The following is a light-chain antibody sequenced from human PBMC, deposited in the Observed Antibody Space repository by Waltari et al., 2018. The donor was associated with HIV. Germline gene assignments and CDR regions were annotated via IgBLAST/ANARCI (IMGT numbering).Light chain of an antibody. Sequence: QSALTQPASVSGSPGQSIAISCTGTSRDVGNYKLISWYQNHPGKAPRLMIYEVNQRPSGVSNRFSGSKSGDTASLVISGLQAEDEAHYYCSSYAGGHTWVFGGGTKVTVL. CDR3: SSYAGGHTWV. CDR2: EVN. V-gene: IGLV2-23*02. CDR1: SRDVGNYKL. J-gene: IGLJ3*02.